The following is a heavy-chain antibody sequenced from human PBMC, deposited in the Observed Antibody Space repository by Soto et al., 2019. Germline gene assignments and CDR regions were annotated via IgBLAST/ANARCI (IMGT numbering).Heavy chain of an antibody. D-gene: IGHD2-15*01. CDR2: ISSGSSNI. J-gene: IGHJ4*02. Sequence: EVQLVESVGGLVKPGGSLTLSCGASGFAFRRYNMNWVRQAPGKGLEWVASISSGSSNIYYADSVKGRFTISRDNAKNSLYLQMDSLRAEDSAVYYCASTTVVAATFDFWGQGTLVTVSS. CDR3: ASTTVVAATFDF. V-gene: IGHV3-21*01. CDR1: GFAFRRYN.